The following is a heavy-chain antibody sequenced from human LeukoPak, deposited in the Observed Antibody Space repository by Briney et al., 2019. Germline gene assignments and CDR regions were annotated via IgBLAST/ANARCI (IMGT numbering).Heavy chain of an antibody. CDR2: IYYSGST. D-gene: IGHD1-26*01. Sequence: PSETLSLTXTVSGGSISSYYWSWIRQPPGKGLEWIGYIYYSGSTNYNPSLKSRVTISVDTSKNQFSLKLSSVTAADTAVYYCARDLLSGSSDKWGQGTLVTVSS. CDR1: GGSISSYY. J-gene: IGHJ4*02. CDR3: ARDLLSGSSDK. V-gene: IGHV4-59*01.